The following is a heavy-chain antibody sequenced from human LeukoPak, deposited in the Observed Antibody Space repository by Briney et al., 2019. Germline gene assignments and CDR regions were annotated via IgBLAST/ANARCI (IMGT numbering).Heavy chain of an antibody. CDR3: ASDYGDYVFGAFDI. CDR1: GYTFTSYD. D-gene: IGHD4-17*01. J-gene: IGHJ3*02. Sequence: GASVKVSCKASGYTFTSYDINWVRQATGQGLEWMGWMNPNSGNTGYAQKFQGRVTITRNTSISTAYMELSSLRSEDTAVYYCASDYGDYVFGAFDIWGQGTMVTVSS. CDR2: MNPNSGNT. V-gene: IGHV1-8*03.